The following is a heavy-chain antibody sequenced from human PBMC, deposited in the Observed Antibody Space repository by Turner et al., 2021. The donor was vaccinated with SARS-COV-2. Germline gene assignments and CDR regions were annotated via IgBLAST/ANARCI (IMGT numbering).Heavy chain of an antibody. V-gene: IGHV3-23*01. CDR2: ISGSGGST. CDR3: ATVPPYGDYFDF. J-gene: IGHJ4*02. CDR1: GFTFSSYA. Sequence: EVQLLESGGGLVQPGASLRLSCPASGFTFSSYAMSWVRQAPGKGLEWVSAISGSGGSTYYADSVKGRFTISRDNSKNTLYLQMNSRRAEDTAVYYCATVPPYGDYFDFWGQGTLVTVSS. D-gene: IGHD4-17*01.